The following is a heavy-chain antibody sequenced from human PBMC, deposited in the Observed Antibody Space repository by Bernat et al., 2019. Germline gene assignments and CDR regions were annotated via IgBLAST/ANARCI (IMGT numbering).Heavy chain of an antibody. CDR2: IYSGVST. CDR3: ARQKRYSNSPYYYYMDV. CDR1: GFTVSSNY. Sequence: EVQLVETGGGLIQPGGSLRLSCAASGFTVSSNYMSWVRQAPGKGLEWVSVIYSGVSTYYADSVKGRFTISRDNSKNTLYLQMNSLRAEDTAVYYCARQKRYSNSPYYYYMDVWGKGTTVTVSS. D-gene: IGHD1-26*01. J-gene: IGHJ6*03. V-gene: IGHV3-53*02.